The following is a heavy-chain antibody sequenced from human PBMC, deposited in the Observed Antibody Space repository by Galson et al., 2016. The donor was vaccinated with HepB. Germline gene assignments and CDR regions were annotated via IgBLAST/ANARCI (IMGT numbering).Heavy chain of an antibody. Sequence: LRLSCAGSGFIFNSHAMSWVRQAPGKGLELVSAISDIGANTYHADFVKGRFTISRDNSKNTMYLQMNSLRVEDTAVYYCAARYGGFLMVFDYWGQGTLVTVSS. CDR2: ISDIGANT. V-gene: IGHV3-23*01. J-gene: IGHJ4*02. D-gene: IGHD3-10*01. CDR1: GFIFNSHA. CDR3: AARYGGFLMVFDY.